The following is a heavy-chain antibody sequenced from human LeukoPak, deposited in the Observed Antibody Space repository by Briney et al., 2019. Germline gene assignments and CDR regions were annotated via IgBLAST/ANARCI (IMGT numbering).Heavy chain of an antibody. CDR3: ARVHQSAEYYFDY. D-gene: IGHD2-2*01. CDR2: IYYTGST. CDR1: GGSIDSYY. V-gene: IGHV4-59*01. Sequence: SETLSLTCTVSGGSIDSYYWSWLRQPPGKGLEWIGYIYYTGSTEYHPSLKSRVTISLDTSKNQFSLKLTSATAADTAVYYCARVHQSAEYYFDYWGQGNLVSVSS. J-gene: IGHJ4*02.